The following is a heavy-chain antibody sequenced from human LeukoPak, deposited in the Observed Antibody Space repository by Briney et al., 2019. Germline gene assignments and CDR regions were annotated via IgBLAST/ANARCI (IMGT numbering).Heavy chain of an antibody. CDR3: ARGRLPGTTSHYYYYMDV. V-gene: IGHV4-4*07. D-gene: IGHD1-7*01. CDR1: GGFISSYY. CDR2: IYTSGST. Sequence: KSSETLSLTCTVSGGFISSYYWSWIRQPAGKGLEWIGRIYTSGSTNYNPSLKSRVTMSVDTSKNQSSLKLSSVTAADTAVYYCARGRLPGTTSHYYYYMDVWGKGTTVTVSS. J-gene: IGHJ6*03.